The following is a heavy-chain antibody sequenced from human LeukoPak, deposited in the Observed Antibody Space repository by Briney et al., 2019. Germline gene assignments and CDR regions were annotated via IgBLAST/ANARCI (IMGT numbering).Heavy chain of an antibody. CDR2: IIPIFGTA. CDR3: AREAITIFAVVRTQTTKGPHRFDP. D-gene: IGHD3-3*01. CDR1: GGTFSSYA. J-gene: IGHJ5*02. Sequence: SVKVSCKASGGTFSSYAISWVRQAPGQGLEWMGGIIPIFGTANYAQEFQDRVTMTRDMSTSTVYMELGSLKSEDTAVYYCAREAITIFAVVRTQTTKGPHRFDPWGQGTLVTVSS. V-gene: IGHV1-69*05.